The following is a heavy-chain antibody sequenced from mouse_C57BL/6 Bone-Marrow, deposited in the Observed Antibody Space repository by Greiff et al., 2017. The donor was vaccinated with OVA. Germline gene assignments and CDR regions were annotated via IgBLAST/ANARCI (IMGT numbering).Heavy chain of an antibody. D-gene: IGHD2-14*01. CDR2: IYPRSGNT. J-gene: IGHJ3*01. CDR3: ARWEYDVGWFAY. Sequence: VQLQQSGAELARPGASVKLSCKASGYTFTSYGISWVKQRTGQGLEWIGEIYPRSGNTYYNEKFKGKATLTADKSSSTAYMELRSLASEDSAVYFCARWEYDVGWFAYWGQGTLVTVSA. CDR1: GYTFTSYG. V-gene: IGHV1-81*01.